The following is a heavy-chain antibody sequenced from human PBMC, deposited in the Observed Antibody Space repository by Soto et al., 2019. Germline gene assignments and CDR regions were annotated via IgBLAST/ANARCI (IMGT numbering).Heavy chain of an antibody. D-gene: IGHD3-3*01. CDR3: TRTSGYYFFDY. J-gene: IGHJ4*02. CDR1: GYTFTSYA. V-gene: IGHV1-3*01. CDR2: INAGNGNT. Sequence: QVQLVQSGAEVKKPGASVKVFCKASGYTFTSYAMHWVRQAPGQRLEWMGWINAGNGNTKYSQKFQGRVTITMDTTARTAYMELSSLRSEDTAVYYCTRTSGYYFFDYWGQGTLVTVSS.